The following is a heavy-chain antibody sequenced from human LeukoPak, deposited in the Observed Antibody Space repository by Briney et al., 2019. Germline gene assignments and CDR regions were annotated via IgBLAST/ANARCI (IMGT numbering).Heavy chain of an antibody. CDR2: IIPIFGTA. V-gene: IGHV1-69*13. D-gene: IGHD3-3*01. Sequence: VKVSCKASGGTFSSYAISWVRQAPGQGLEWMGGIIPIFGTANYAQKFQGRVTITADESTSTAYMELSSLRSEDTAVYYCAKISPPRTILGVVIVDQDYWGQGTLVTVSS. J-gene: IGHJ4*02. CDR1: GGTFSSYA. CDR3: AKISPPRTILGVVIVDQDY.